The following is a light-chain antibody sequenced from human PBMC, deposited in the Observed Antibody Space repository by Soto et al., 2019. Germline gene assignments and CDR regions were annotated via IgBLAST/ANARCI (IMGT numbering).Light chain of an antibody. Sequence: PSVSGAPGQRVTISCTGSSSNIGTGYDVHWYQQLPGTAPKLLIYGNSNRPSGVPDRFSGSKSGTSASLAITGLQAEDEADYYCQSYDSNLSVVFGGGTKVTVL. V-gene: IGLV1-40*01. J-gene: IGLJ2*01. CDR2: GNS. CDR1: SSNIGTGYD. CDR3: QSYDSNLSVV.